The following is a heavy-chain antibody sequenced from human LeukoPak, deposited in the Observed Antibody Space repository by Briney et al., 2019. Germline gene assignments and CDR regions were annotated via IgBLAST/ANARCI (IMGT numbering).Heavy chain of an antibody. CDR1: GYTLTRYD. Sequence: SVKVSCKASGYTLTRYDMHWVRQAPGQGLEWMGIINSNGGSTSYAQKFQGRVTMTRDTSTSTVYMELRSLTSEDTAVYYCARVPRFCSGGRCYITSGFDYWGQGTLVTVSS. V-gene: IGHV1-46*01. CDR3: ARVPRFCSGGRCYITSGFDY. CDR2: INSNGGST. D-gene: IGHD2-15*01. J-gene: IGHJ4*02.